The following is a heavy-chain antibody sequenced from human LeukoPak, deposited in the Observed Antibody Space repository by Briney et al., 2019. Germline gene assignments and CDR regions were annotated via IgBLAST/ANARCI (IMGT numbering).Heavy chain of an antibody. CDR2: IRYDGSNK. CDR1: GFTFSSYS. Sequence: GGSLRLSCAASGFTFSSYSMNWVRQAPGKGLEWVAFIRYDGSNKYYADSVKGRFTISRDNSKNTLYLQMNSLRAEDTAVYYCAKEALGSSSWYESDAFDIWGQGTMVTVSS. J-gene: IGHJ3*02. CDR3: AKEALGSSSWYESDAFDI. V-gene: IGHV3-30*02. D-gene: IGHD6-13*01.